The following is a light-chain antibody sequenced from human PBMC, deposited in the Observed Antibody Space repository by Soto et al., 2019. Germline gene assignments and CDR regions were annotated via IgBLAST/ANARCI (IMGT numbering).Light chain of an antibody. CDR2: DVS. CDR1: SSDVGGYNY. CDR3: SAYTSSSTLVV. Sequence: QSVLTQPASVSGSPGQSITISCTGTSSDVGGYNYVSWYQQHPGKAPKLMISDVSNRPAGVSNRFSGSKSGNTASLTISGLQAEDEADYSCSAYTSSSTLVVFGGGTKLTVL. V-gene: IGLV2-14*01. J-gene: IGLJ2*01.